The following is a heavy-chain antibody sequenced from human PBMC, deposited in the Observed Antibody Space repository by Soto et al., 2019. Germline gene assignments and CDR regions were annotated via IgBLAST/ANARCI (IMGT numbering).Heavy chain of an antibody. V-gene: IGHV3-33*01. Sequence: GGSLRLSCAASGFTFSSYGMHWVRQAPGKGLEWVAVIWYDGSNKYYADSVKGRFTISRDNSKNTLYLQMNSLRAEDTAVYYCARDSLWFGEFEAFDIWGQGTMVTVSS. D-gene: IGHD3-10*01. CDR2: IWYDGSNK. CDR1: GFTFSSYG. CDR3: ARDSLWFGEFEAFDI. J-gene: IGHJ3*02.